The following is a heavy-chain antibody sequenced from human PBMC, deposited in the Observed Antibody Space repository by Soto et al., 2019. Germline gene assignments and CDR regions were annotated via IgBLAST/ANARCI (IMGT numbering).Heavy chain of an antibody. Sequence: SETLSLTCAVYGGSFSGYYWSWIRQPPGKGLEWIGEINHSGSTNYNPSLKSRVTISVDTSKNQFSLKLGSVTAADTAVYYCARDMVRGVISTISYFDYWGQGTLVTVSS. J-gene: IGHJ4*02. CDR2: INHSGST. V-gene: IGHV4-34*01. CDR1: GGSFSGYY. CDR3: ARDMVRGVISTISYFDY. D-gene: IGHD3-10*01.